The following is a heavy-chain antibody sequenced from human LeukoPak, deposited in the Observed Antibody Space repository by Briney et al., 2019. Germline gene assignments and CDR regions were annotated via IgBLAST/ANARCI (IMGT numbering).Heavy chain of an antibody. V-gene: IGHV1-24*01. CDR3: ATGPIASYSSSWYGMDV. D-gene: IGHD6-13*01. CDR1: GYTLTELS. Sequence: ASVKVSCKVSGYTLTELSMHWVRQAPGKGLEWMGGFDPEDGETIYAQKFQGRVTMTEDTSTDTAYMELSSLRSEDTAVYYCATGPIASYSSSWYGMDVRGQGTTVTVSS. J-gene: IGHJ6*02. CDR2: FDPEDGET.